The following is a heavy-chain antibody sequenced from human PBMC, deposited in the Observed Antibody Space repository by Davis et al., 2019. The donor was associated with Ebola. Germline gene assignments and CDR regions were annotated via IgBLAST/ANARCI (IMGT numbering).Heavy chain of an antibody. J-gene: IGHJ4*02. V-gene: IGHV3-74*01. Sequence: GESLKISCAASGFIFSDYWMSWVRQAPGKGLVWVSRINSDGSSTSYADSVKGRFTISRDNAKNSLYLQMNSLRAEDTAMYYCARHPHFAYWGQGTLVTVSS. CDR2: INSDGSST. CDR3: ARHPHFAY. CDR1: GFIFSDYW.